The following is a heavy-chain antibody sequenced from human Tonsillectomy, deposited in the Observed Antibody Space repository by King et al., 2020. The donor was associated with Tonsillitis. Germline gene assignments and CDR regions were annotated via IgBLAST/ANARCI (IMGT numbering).Heavy chain of an antibody. J-gene: IGHJ4*02. CDR3: VTDGRHCSSGYGGDH. V-gene: IGHV3-15*01. CDR2: IKRESDGATT. Sequence: QLVQSGGGLAKPGGSLTLSCTASGFTFSSVWMGWARQAPGRGLEWVGRIKRESDGATTDYTVPVKGRFFISRDDSKNTLYLQMNSLQIEDTAVYYCVTDGRHCSSGYGGDHWGQGSLVTVSS. D-gene: IGHD5-12*01. CDR1: GFTFSSVW.